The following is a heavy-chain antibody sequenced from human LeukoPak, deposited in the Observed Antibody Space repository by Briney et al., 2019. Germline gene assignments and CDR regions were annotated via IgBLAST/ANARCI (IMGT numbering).Heavy chain of an antibody. CDR1: GFTFSSYS. J-gene: IGHJ4*02. CDR3: ARGVVNPSDLDY. D-gene: IGHD4-23*01. Sequence: GGSLRLSCAASGFTFSSYSMNWVRQAPGKGLEWVSSISSSSSYIYYADSVKGRFTISRDNSKNTLYLQMNSLRAEDTAVYYCARGVVNPSDLDYWGQGTLVTVSS. CDR2: ISSSSSYI. V-gene: IGHV3-21*01.